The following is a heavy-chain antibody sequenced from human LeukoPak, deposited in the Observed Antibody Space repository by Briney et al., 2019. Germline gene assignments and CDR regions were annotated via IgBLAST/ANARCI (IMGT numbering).Heavy chain of an antibody. V-gene: IGHV4-39*07. CDR1: GGSISSSSYY. D-gene: IGHD2-2*01. CDR3: ARGLADCSSTSCYFFDY. J-gene: IGHJ4*02. Sequence: SETLSLTCTVSGGSISSSSYYWGWIRQPPGKGLEWIGSIYYSGSTYYNPSLKSRVTISVDTSKNQFSLKLSSVTAADTAVYYCARGLADCSSTSCYFFDYWGQGTLVTVSS. CDR2: IYYSGST.